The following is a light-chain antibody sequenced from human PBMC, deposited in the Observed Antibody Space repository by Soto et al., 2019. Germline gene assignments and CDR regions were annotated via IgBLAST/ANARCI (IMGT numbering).Light chain of an antibody. CDR3: QKHNGAPLT. V-gene: IGKV1-27*01. CDR2: RSS. CDR1: QDIASY. J-gene: IGKJ4*01. Sequence: DIQMTQSPSSLSASVGDRITITCRASQDIASYLSWYQQQPGKVPKLLIYRSSILQSGVPSRFSGGGYGTDFTLTISSLQPEDAATYYCQKHNGAPLTFGGGTKVDIK.